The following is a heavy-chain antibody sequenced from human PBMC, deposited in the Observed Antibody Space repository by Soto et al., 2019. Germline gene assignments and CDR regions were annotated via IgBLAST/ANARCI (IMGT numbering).Heavy chain of an antibody. CDR3: ARVRAELGYCSGAIFLPYYYGMDV. Sequence: QVQLVQSGAEVKKPGASVKVSCTASGYTFTSYGISWVRQAPGQGLEWMGWIGAYNGNTNYAQKVQGRVTMTTDTSTSTIYMDMRSLTSDDTAVYYCARVRAELGYCSGAIFLPYYYGMDVWGQGTTVTVSS. V-gene: IGHV1-18*04. J-gene: IGHJ6*02. D-gene: IGHD2-15*01. CDR2: IGAYNGNT. CDR1: GYTFTSYG.